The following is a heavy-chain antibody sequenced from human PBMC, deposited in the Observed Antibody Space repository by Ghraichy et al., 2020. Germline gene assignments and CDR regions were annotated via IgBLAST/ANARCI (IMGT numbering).Heavy chain of an antibody. D-gene: IGHD3-10*01. CDR1: GGSISSGDYY. V-gene: IGHV4-30-4*01. CDR2: IYYSGST. J-gene: IGHJ5*02. CDR3: ARASDGRSYYGSGRGYWFDP. Sequence: SETLSLTCTVSGGSISSGDYYWSWIRQPPGKGLEWIGYIYYSGSTYYNPSLKSRVTISVDTSKNQFSLKLSSVTAADTAVYYCARASDGRSYYGSGRGYWFDPWGQGTLVTVSS.